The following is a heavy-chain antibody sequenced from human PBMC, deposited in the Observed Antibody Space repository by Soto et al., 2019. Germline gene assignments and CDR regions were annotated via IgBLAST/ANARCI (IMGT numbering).Heavy chain of an antibody. Sequence: ASVKVSCKTSGYTFTRNGISWVRQAPGQDLEWMGWISPKSGSKKYAQKFQGRVIMTTDTSTSTAYMELRSLRCDDTAVYYCVKDRDSNSWPSRDVWGPGTTVTVSS. J-gene: IGHJ6*02. D-gene: IGHD3-22*01. CDR2: ISPKSGSK. V-gene: IGHV1-18*01. CDR3: VKDRDSNSWPSRDV. CDR1: GYTFTRNG.